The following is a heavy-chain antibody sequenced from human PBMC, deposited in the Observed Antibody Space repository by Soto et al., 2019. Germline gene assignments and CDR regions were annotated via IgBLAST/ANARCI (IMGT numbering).Heavy chain of an antibody. CDR1: GGSISSGGYY. Sequence: SETLSLTCTVSGGSISSGGYYWSWIRQHPGKGLEWIGYIYYSGSTYYNPSLKSRVTISVDTSKNQFSLKLSSVTAADTAVYYCARVPYYYDSSGYQYYFGNWGQGTLVTVSS. J-gene: IGHJ4*02. V-gene: IGHV4-31*03. CDR2: IYYSGST. CDR3: ARVPYYYDSSGYQYYFGN. D-gene: IGHD3-22*01.